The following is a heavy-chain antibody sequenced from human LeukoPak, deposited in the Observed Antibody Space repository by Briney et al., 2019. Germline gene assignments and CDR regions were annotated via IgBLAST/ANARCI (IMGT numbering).Heavy chain of an antibody. D-gene: IGHD3-22*01. CDR1: GFTFSTYW. CDR3: ARESDSSGYFDF. J-gene: IGHJ4*02. Sequence: GGSLRLSCAASGFTFSTYWMTWLRQAPGKGLEWVANIKHDGSVRYFMDSVKGRFTISRDNAKNSLSLQMSSLRAEDTALYYCARESDSSGYFDFWGQGTLVTVSS. CDR2: IKHDGSVR. V-gene: IGHV3-7*01.